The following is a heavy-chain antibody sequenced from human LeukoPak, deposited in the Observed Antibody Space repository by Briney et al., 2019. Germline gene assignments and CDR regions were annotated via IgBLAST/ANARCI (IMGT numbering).Heavy chain of an antibody. Sequence: PGGSLRLSCAASGFTFSDYYMSWIRQAPGKGLEWVSYISSSGSTIYYADSVKGRFTISRDNAKNSLYLQMNSLRAKDTAVYYCARHITMIVEDAFDIWGQGTMVTVSS. V-gene: IGHV3-11*01. CDR3: ARHITMIVEDAFDI. J-gene: IGHJ3*02. CDR1: GFTFSDYY. CDR2: ISSSGSTI. D-gene: IGHD3-22*01.